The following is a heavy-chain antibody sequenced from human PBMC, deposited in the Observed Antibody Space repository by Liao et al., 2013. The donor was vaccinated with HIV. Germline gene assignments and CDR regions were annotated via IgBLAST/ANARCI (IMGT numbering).Heavy chain of an antibody. Sequence: QVQLQESGPGLVKPSQTLSLTCSVSGGSISSGDNYWSWVRQSPGKGLEWIGYIYYSGSTYYNPSLKSRVTISVDTSKNQFSLKLSSVTAADTGVYYCARELYYYQYMDVWGKGTTVTVSS. CDR2: IYYSGST. V-gene: IGHV4-30-4*08. CDR3: ARELYYYQYMDV. CDR1: GGSISSGDNY. J-gene: IGHJ6*03.